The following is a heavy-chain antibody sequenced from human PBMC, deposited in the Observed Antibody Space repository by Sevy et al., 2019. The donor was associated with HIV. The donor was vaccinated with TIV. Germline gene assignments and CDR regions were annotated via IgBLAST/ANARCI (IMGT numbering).Heavy chain of an antibody. V-gene: IGHV5-51*01. CDR2: IYPGDSDT. CDR3: ARDGYYDSSAYYYFDY. Sequence: GESLKISCKGSGYSFTNYWIGWVRQVPGKGLEWMGIIYPGDSDTRYSPSFQGQVTIPADKSISTAYLQWSSLKASDTAMYYCARDGYYDSSAYYYFDYWGQGTLVTVSS. CDR1: GYSFTNYW. D-gene: IGHD3-22*01. J-gene: IGHJ4*02.